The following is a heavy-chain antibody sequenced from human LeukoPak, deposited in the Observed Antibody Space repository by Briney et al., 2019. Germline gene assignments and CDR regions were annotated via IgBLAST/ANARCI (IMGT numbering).Heavy chain of an antibody. CDR2: INHSGST. CDR1: GGSFSGYY. J-gene: IGHJ5*02. D-gene: IGHD5-18*01. Sequence: SETLSLTCAVYGGSFSGYYWSWIREPPGRGLEGIGEINHSGSTNYNPSLKSRVTISVDTSKNQFSLKLSSVTAADTAVYYCARGRGYSYGPSNWFDPWGQGTLVTVSS. V-gene: IGHV4-34*01. CDR3: ARGRGYSYGPSNWFDP.